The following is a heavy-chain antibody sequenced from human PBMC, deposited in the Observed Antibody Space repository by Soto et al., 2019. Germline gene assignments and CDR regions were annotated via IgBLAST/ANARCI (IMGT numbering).Heavy chain of an antibody. J-gene: IGHJ6*02. CDR1: GASISSGGYY. CDR3: ARRGRFGTSGGSRRYYYYGMDV. V-gene: IGHV4-31*03. Sequence: SETLSLTCTVSGASISSGGYYWSWIRQHPGKGLEWIGYIYYSGSTCYNPSLKSRVTISVDTSKNQFSLKLSSVTAADTAVYYCARRGRFGTSGGSRRYYYYGMDVWGQGTTVTVSS. D-gene: IGHD3-10*01. CDR2: IYYSGST.